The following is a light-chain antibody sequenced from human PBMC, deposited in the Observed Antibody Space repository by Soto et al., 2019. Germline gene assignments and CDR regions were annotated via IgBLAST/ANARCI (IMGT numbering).Light chain of an antibody. J-gene: IGLJ1*01. CDR3: CSYAGSGTYV. Sequence: QSVLTQPASVSGSPGQSITISCTGTSSDVGSYNLVSWYQQHPGKAPKLMIYEGSKRPSGVSNRFSGSKSGNTASPTISGLQAEDEADYYCCSYAGSGTYVFGTGTKVTVL. V-gene: IGLV2-23*01. CDR1: SSDVGSYNL. CDR2: EGS.